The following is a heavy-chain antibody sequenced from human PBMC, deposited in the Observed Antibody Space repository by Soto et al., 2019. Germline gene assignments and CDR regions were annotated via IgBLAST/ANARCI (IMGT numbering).Heavy chain of an antibody. Sequence: SVKVSCKASGGTFSSYAISWVRQAPGQGLEWMGGIIPIFGTANYAQKFQGRVTITADESTSTAYMELSSLRSEDTAVYYCARDPDCSSNSCNSRLYFQHWGQGTLVTFSS. D-gene: IGHD2-2*01. CDR1: GGTFSSYA. CDR3: ARDPDCSSNSCNSRLYFQH. V-gene: IGHV1-69*13. J-gene: IGHJ1*01. CDR2: IIPIFGTA.